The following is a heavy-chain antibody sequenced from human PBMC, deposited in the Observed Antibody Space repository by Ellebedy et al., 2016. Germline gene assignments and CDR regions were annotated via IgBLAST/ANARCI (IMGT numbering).Heavy chain of an antibody. J-gene: IGHJ1*01. D-gene: IGHD3-22*01. Sequence: ASVKVSCXASGYTFTSYSMHWVRQAPGQGLEWMGIINSSGGSASYAQILQGRVTMTRDTSTSTVYMELSSLRSEDTAVYYCARSYYYDSRGYYWPAEYFQYWGQGTLVTVSS. CDR3: ARSYYYDSRGYYWPAEYFQY. CDR1: GYTFTSYS. CDR2: INSSGGSA. V-gene: IGHV1-46*01.